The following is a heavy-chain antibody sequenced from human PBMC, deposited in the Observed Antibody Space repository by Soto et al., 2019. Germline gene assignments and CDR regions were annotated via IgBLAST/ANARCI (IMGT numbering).Heavy chain of an antibody. CDR3: ARVGRQLVHRPSYYGMDV. J-gene: IGHJ6*02. V-gene: IGHV1-18*01. D-gene: IGHD6-13*01. CDR2: ISAYNGNT. CDR1: GYTFTSYG. Sequence: QVQLVQSGAEVKKPGASVKVSCKASGYTFTSYGISWVRQAPGQGLEWMGWISAYNGNTNYAQKLQGRVTMTTETSTSTAYMELRSLRSDDTAVYYCARVGRQLVHRPSYYGMDVWGQGTTVTVSS.